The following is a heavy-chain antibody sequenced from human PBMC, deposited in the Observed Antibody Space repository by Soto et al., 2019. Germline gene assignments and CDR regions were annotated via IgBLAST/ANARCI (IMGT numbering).Heavy chain of an antibody. CDR1: GFTFSSYA. CDR2: ISGSGGST. D-gene: IGHD6-19*01. V-gene: IGHV3-23*01. J-gene: IGHJ4*01. CDR3: ARDPSPYTSGWYGIDF. Sequence: GGSLRLSCAASGFTFSSYAMSWVRQAPGKGLEWVSAISGSGGSTYYADSVKGRFTISRDNSKNTLYLQVNSLRREDTAMYYCARDPSPYTSGWYGIDFWGHGTLVTVSS.